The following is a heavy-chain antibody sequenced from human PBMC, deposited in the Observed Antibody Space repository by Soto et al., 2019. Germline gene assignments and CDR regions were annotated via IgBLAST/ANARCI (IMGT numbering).Heavy chain of an antibody. CDR1: GFTFSSYD. J-gene: IGHJ6*02. Sequence: GGSLRLSCAASGFTFSSYDMHWVRQATGKGLEWVSAIGTAGDTYYPGSVKGRFTISRENAKNSLYLQMNSLRAEDTAVYYCARDLTRGSSGPVDSYYYYYGMDVWGQGTTVTVSS. D-gene: IGHD6-19*01. CDR3: ARDLTRGSSGPVDSYYYYYGMDV. V-gene: IGHV3-13*01. CDR2: IGTAGDT.